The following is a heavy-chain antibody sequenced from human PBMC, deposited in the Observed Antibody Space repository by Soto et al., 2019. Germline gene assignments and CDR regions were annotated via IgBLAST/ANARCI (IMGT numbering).Heavy chain of an antibody. V-gene: IGHV1-18*01. CDR1: GYIFTNYG. CDR3: ARPPQVTRSYYFNGLDV. J-gene: IGHJ6*02. CDR2: ISTSNSNT. Sequence: QVQLVQSGGEVKKPGAAVMVSCKASGYIFTNYGISWVRQAPGQGLEWMGWISTSNSNTAYAQKFQDRVTMTTDTSTSTAYMELRSLRPDDTAVYYCARPPQVTRSYYFNGLDVWGQGTTVTVSS. D-gene: IGHD5-18*01.